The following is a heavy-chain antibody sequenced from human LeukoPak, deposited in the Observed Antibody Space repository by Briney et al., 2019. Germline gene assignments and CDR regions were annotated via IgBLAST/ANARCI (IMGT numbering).Heavy chain of an antibody. J-gene: IGHJ5*02. CDR1: SGFITAYY. CDR3: ASFYGPRRTIRQRGNNWFDP. V-gene: IGHV4-59*12. CDR2: IYYSGST. Sequence: SETLSLTCSVSSGFITAYYWSWIRQPPGKGLEWIGYIYYSGSTNYNPSLKSRVTISVDTSKNQFSLKLSSVTAADTAVYYCASFYGPRRTIRQRGNNWFDPWGQGTLVTVSS. D-gene: IGHD4-17*01.